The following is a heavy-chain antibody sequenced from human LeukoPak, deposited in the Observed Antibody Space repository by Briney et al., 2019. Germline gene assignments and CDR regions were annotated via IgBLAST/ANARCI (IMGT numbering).Heavy chain of an antibody. CDR1: GGTFSSYA. J-gene: IGHJ4*02. D-gene: IGHD5-12*01. CDR3: ATVYSGYDPFDY. CDR2: IIPIFGTA. Sequence: ASVKVSCKASGGTFSSYAISWVRQAPGQGLEWMGGIIPIFGTANYAQKFQGRVTITTDESTSTAYMELSSLRSEDTAVYYCATVYSGYDPFDYWGQGTLVTVSS. V-gene: IGHV1-69*05.